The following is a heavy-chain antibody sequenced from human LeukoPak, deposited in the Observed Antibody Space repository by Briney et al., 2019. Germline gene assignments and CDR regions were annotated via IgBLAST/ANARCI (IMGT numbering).Heavy chain of an antibody. Sequence: GGSLRLSCTASGFTFSSYWMSWVRQAPGKGLEWVANIKQDGSEKFSVDSVKGRFTISRDNAKNSLYLQMNSLRAEDTAVYYCARYCGGDCFGIDVWGQGTTVTVSS. J-gene: IGHJ6*02. V-gene: IGHV3-7*01. CDR1: GFTFSSYW. D-gene: IGHD2-21*01. CDR3: ARYCGGDCFGIDV. CDR2: IKQDGSEK.